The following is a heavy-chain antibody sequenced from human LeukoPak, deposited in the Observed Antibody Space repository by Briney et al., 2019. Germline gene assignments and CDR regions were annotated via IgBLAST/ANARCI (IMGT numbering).Heavy chain of an antibody. CDR3: ARDRIAVAGTGFDY. CDR2: INPNSGGT. D-gene: IGHD6-19*01. CDR1: GYTFTGYY. Sequence: RASVKVSCKASGYTFTGYYMHWVRQAPGQGLEWMGWINPNSGGTNYAQKFQGRVTMTRDTSISTAYMELSRLRSDDTAVYYCARDRIAVAGTGFDYWGQGTLVPVSS. J-gene: IGHJ4*02. V-gene: IGHV1-2*02.